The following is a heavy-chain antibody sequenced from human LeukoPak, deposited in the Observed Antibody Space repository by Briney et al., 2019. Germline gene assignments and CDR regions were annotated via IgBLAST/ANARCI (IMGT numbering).Heavy chain of an antibody. D-gene: IGHD5-12*01. CDR3: AKSAYAGYDWGYMGQS. CDR1: GFTFRGYA. V-gene: IGHV3-23*01. CDR2: ISESSRFI. Sequence: GGSLRLSCGASGFTFRGYAMSWVRQAPGKGLEWVSGISESSRFIHHADSVKGRFTISRDDSTNTLHLQMNSLKVEDTAVYYCAKSAYAGYDWGYMGQSWGQGTLVTVSS. J-gene: IGHJ1*01.